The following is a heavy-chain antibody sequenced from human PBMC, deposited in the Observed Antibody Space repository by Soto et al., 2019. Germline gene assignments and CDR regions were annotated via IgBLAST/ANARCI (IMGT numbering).Heavy chain of an antibody. CDR3: VRYDSTGYFDL. V-gene: IGHV3-48*01. CDR1: GFTFSTYS. D-gene: IGHD3-22*01. J-gene: IGHJ4*02. CDR2: ISSSSSTI. Sequence: GGSLRLSCAASGFTFSTYSMNWVRQAPGKGLEWVSYISSSSSTIFYTDSVKGRFTVSRDNAKNSLYLQMNSLRAEDTAVYYCVRYDSTGYFDLWGQGALVTVSS.